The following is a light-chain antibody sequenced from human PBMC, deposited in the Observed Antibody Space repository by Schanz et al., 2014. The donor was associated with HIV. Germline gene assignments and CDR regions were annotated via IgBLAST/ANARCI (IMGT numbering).Light chain of an antibody. J-gene: IGKJ4*01. Sequence: DVQMTQSPSSLSASVGDRVTITCRASLPINNYLNWYQCKPGKAPKLLIYTASSLQSGVPSRFSGSGSGTEFTLTISSLQPDDFATYYCQQLASYPLTFGGGTKVEIK. CDR2: TAS. V-gene: IGKV1-39*01. CDR1: LPINNY. CDR3: QQLASYPLT.